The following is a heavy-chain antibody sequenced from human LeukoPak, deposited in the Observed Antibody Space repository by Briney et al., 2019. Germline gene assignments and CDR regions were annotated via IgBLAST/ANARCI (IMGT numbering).Heavy chain of an antibody. CDR1: GYTLTELS. J-gene: IGHJ3*02. CDR3: ATVTPGYYWSGYQPDAFDI. D-gene: IGHD3-3*01. V-gene: IGHV1-24*01. Sequence: ASVKVSCKVSGYTLTELSMHWARQAPGKGLEWMGGFDPEDGETIYAQKFQGRVTMTEDTSTDTAYMELSSLRSEDTAVYYCATVTPGYYWSGYQPDAFDIWGQGTMVTVSS. CDR2: FDPEDGET.